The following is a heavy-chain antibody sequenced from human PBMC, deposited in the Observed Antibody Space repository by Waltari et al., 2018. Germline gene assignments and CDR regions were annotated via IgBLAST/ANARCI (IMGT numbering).Heavy chain of an antibody. CDR2: IWYDGSNK. D-gene: IGHD6-13*01. Sequence: QVQLVESGGGVVQPGRSLRLSCAASGFTFSSYGMHWVRQAPGKGWVWVAVIWYDGSNKYYADSVNGRFTISRYNSKNTLYLQMNSLRAEDTAVYYCARGTGQQLDYFDYWGQGTLVTVSS. CDR3: ARGTGQQLDYFDY. CDR1: GFTFSSYG. V-gene: IGHV3-33*01. J-gene: IGHJ4*02.